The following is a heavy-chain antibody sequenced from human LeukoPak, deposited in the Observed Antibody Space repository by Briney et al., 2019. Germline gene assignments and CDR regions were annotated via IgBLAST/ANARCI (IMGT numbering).Heavy chain of an antibody. CDR3: ARVAYSSSSGYYYMDV. V-gene: IGHV1-2*02. CDR2: INPNSGGT. J-gene: IGHJ6*03. D-gene: IGHD6-6*01. CDR1: GYTFTGYY. Sequence: GASVKVSCKASGYTFTGYYMHWVRQAPGQGLEWMGWINPNSGGTNYAQKFQGRVTMTRDTSISTAYMELSRLRSEDTAVYYCARVAYSSSSGYYYMDVWGKGTTVTVSS.